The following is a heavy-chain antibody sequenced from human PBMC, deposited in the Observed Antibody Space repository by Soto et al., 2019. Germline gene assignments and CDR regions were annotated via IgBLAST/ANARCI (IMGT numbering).Heavy chain of an antibody. V-gene: IGHV3-23*01. J-gene: IGHJ6*03. CDR3: AKHGGASYSYYMDV. CDR2: IRGSGDVT. CDR1: GFTFSNYA. Sequence: EVQLLESGGGLVQPGGSLRLSCAASGFTFSNYAMTWVRQAPGKGLEWVSVIRGSGDVTYYADSVQGRFAISRDNSKNTLYLQMNSLRDEDTAIYYCAKHGGASYSYYMDVWGKGTTVTVSS. D-gene: IGHD3-3*01.